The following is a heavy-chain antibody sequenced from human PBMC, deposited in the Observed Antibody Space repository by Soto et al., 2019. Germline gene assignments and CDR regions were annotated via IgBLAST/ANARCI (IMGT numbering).Heavy chain of an antibody. J-gene: IGHJ4*02. D-gene: IGHD6-6*01. CDR2: ISSSSSYI. CDR1: GLSLISYS. V-gene: IGHV3-21*01. CDR3: ARGTVSSSQLGGH. Sequence: GFLRLSCAPSGLSLISYSMNWVRQAPGKGLEWVSSISSSSSYIYYADSVKGRFTISRDNAKNSLYLQMNSLRAEDTAVYYCARGTVSSSQLGGHWGQGTLVTVSS.